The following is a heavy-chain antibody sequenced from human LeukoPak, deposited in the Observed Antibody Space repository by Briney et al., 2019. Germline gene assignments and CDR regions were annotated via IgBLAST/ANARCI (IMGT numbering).Heavy chain of an antibody. J-gene: IGHJ1*01. D-gene: IGHD6-25*01. Sequence: SETLSLTCTVSGSSIINTYYWGWVRQSPGKGLEWIGSIHHSGNRFESGSTHYNPSLRSRVTVSADTSKNQFSLTLTSVTAADTAVYFCAKNASSGFFNDWGQGILVTVSS. CDR3: AKNASSGFFND. CDR2: IHHSGNRFESGST. CDR1: GSSIINTYY. V-gene: IGHV4-28*01.